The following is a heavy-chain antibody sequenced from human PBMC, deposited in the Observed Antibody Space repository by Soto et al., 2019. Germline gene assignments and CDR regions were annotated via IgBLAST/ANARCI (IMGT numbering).Heavy chain of an antibody. CDR2: IYHSGST. CDR3: ARAGDSSGPVALGY. D-gene: IGHD6-19*01. CDR1: GGSISSGASS. V-gene: IGHV4-30-2*01. Sequence: SETLSLTCAVSGGSISSGASSWSWIRQPPGKGLEWIAYIYHSGSTYYNPSLKSRVTISVDRSKNQYSLKLSSVTAADTAVYYCARAGDSSGPVALGYWGQGTLVTVS. J-gene: IGHJ4*02.